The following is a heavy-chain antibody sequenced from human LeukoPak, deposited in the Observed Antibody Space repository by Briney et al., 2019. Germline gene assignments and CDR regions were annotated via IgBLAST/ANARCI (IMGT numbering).Heavy chain of an antibody. CDR1: GGSFSGYY. D-gene: IGHD1-26*01. Sequence: SETLSLTCAVYGGSFSGYYWSWIRQPPGKGLEWIGEINHSGSTNYNPSLKSRVTISVDTSKNQFSLKLSSVTAADTAVYYCARATFGGSYSGWFDPWGQGTLVTVSS. CDR2: INHSGST. CDR3: ARATFGGSYSGWFDP. V-gene: IGHV4-34*01. J-gene: IGHJ5*02.